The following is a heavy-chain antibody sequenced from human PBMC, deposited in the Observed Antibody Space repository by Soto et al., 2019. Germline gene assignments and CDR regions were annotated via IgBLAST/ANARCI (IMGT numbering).Heavy chain of an antibody. Sequence: KVSCKASGGTFDKFIMNWVRQTPGRGLEWMGGIVPMLGTPTYAEKFKGRVRISATGSATTTYMEVTSLRSEDTAIYYCARNGTYGSSRSHYSGMDVWGQGTTVTVSS. D-gene: IGHD3-10*01. J-gene: IGHJ6*02. CDR2: IVPMLGTP. CDR3: ARNGTYGSSRSHYSGMDV. V-gene: IGHV1-69*16. CDR1: GGTFDKFI.